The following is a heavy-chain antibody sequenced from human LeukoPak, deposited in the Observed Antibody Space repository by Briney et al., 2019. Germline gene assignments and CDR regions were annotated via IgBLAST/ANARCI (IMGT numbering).Heavy chain of an antibody. V-gene: IGHV4-59*01. CDR1: GGSISSYY. CDR3: AAGRWFDP. Sequence: SETLSLTCAVSGGSISSYYWSWIRQPPGKGLEWIGYIYYSGSTNYNPSLTSRVTISVDTSKNQFSLKLSSVSAADTAVYYCAAGRWFDPWGQGTLVTVSS. J-gene: IGHJ5*02. CDR2: IYYSGST. D-gene: IGHD1-1*01.